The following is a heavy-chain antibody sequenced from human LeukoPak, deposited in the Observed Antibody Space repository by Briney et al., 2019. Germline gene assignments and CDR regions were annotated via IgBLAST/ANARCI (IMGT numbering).Heavy chain of an antibody. D-gene: IGHD3-10*01. Sequence: GGSLRLSCAASGFTVSTNYMSWVRQAPGKGLEWVSLIYSGGSTYYADSVKGRFTISRDNSKNTLYLQMHSLRAEDTADYYCARAYYYGSGSYQDHWGQGTLVTVSS. CDR1: GFTVSTNY. V-gene: IGHV3-53*01. CDR2: IYSGGST. CDR3: ARAYYYGSGSYQDH. J-gene: IGHJ4*02.